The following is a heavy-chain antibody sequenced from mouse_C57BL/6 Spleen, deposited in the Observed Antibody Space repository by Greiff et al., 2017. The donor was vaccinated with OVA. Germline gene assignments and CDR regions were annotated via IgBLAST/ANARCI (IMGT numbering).Heavy chain of an antibody. CDR2: IYPGNSDT. J-gene: IGHJ4*01. V-gene: IGHV1-5*01. D-gene: IGHD2-4*01. Sequence: EVQLQQSGTVLARPGASVKMSCKTSGYTFTSYWMHWVKQRPGQGLEWIGAIYPGNSDTSYNQKFKGKAKLTAVTSASTAYMELSSLTNEDSAVYYCTRGDYEGGYAMDYWGQGTSVTVSS. CDR1: GYTFTSYW. CDR3: TRGDYEGGYAMDY.